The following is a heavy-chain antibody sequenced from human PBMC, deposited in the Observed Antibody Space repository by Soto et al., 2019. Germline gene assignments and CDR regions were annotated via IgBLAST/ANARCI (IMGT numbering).Heavy chain of an antibody. V-gene: IGHV4-39*01. CDR1: GESISSSSYY. D-gene: IGHD2-21*02. Sequence: SETLSLTCIVFGESISSSSYYWGWIRQPPGKGLERIGSIYYSGRTYYNPSFKSRVTISIDTSKNQFSLKLSSVTATDTAVYYCARQRTTVVTQAYFDHWGQGALVTVSS. J-gene: IGHJ4*02. CDR3: ARQRTTVVTQAYFDH. CDR2: IYYSGRT.